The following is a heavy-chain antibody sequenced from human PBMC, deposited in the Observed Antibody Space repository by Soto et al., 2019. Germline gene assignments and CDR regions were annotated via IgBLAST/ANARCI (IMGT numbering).Heavy chain of an antibody. J-gene: IGHJ5*02. CDR3: ARDNGMAGSFDP. V-gene: IGHV3-48*02. CDR1: GFTFSSYS. D-gene: IGHD2-8*01. CDR2: IIIGSTTI. Sequence: GGPLRLSCEASGFTFSSYSMNWVRQAPGKGLEWVSYIIIGSTTIFYADSVKGLFTISRNTAKNSLYLKMNSLRDEDTVVYYCARDNGMAGSFDPWGQGTLVTVSS.